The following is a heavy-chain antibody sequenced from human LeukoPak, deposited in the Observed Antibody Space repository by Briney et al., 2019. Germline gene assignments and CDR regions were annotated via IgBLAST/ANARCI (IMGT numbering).Heavy chain of an antibody. CDR2: IGAGGTFT. J-gene: IGHJ4*02. CDR1: GFTFSSYA. CDR3: AKESIAAAGRDFDY. D-gene: IGHD6-13*01. V-gene: IGHV3-23*01. Sequence: TGGSLRLSCTASGFTFSSYAMNWVRQAPGKGLEWVSGIGAGGTFTYYVDSVKGRFTISRETSKNTLYLQMNSLRAEDTAVYYCAKESIAAAGRDFDYWGQGTLVTVSS.